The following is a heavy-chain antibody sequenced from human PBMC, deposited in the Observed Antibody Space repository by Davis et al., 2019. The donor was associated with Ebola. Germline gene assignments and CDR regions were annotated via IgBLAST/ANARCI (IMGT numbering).Heavy chain of an antibody. CDR3: ARRGDGDLDY. CDR1: GGSFSAYS. V-gene: IGHV5-51*01. Sequence: PGGSLRLSCAVSGGSFSAYSWRWIRQPPGKGLEWMGIIYAGDSDSRYSPSFQGQVTISADKSISTAYLQWSSLKASDTAMYYCARRGDGDLDYWGQGTLVTVSS. D-gene: IGHD4-17*01. CDR2: IYAGDSDS. J-gene: IGHJ4*02.